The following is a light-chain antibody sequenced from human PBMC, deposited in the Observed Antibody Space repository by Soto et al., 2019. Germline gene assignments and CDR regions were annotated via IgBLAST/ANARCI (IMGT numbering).Light chain of an antibody. V-gene: IGKV1-27*01. CDR3: QKYNSAPLT. Sequence: DVPMTQSPSSLSASVGDRVTITCRASQGIAPYLAWFQQKPGKVPKLLIYATSTLQSGVPSRFSGSGSGTDFTLTISSLLPEDVATYYCQKYNSAPLTFGGGTKVEIK. CDR1: QGIAPY. CDR2: ATS. J-gene: IGKJ4*01.